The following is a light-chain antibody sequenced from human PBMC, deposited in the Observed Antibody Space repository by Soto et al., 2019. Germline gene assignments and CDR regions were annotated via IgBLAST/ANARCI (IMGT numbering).Light chain of an antibody. V-gene: IGKV3-15*01. CDR2: GAS. CDR1: QSVSSN. J-gene: IGKJ1*01. Sequence: EIVMTQSPSTLSASPGERATLSCRASQSVSSNLAWYQQKPGQAPRLLIYGASTRATGIPARFSGSGSGTAFTLTNSSLQSEDFAVYYCQQYNNLHPWTFGQGTKVEIK. CDR3: QQYNNLHPWT.